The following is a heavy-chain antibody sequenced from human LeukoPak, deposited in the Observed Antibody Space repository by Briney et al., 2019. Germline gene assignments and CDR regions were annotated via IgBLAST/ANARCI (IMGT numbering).Heavy chain of an antibody. CDR1: GGSISSYY. CDR2: IYYSGST. D-gene: IGHD1-26*01. Sequence: PSETLSLTCTVSGGSISSYYWSWIRQPPGKGLEWIGYIYYSGSTNYNPSLKSRVTISVDTSKNQFSLKLSSVTAADTAVYYCARDGTIVGDPSNAFDIWGQGTMVTVSS. CDR3: ARDGTIVGDPSNAFDI. J-gene: IGHJ3*02. V-gene: IGHV4-59*12.